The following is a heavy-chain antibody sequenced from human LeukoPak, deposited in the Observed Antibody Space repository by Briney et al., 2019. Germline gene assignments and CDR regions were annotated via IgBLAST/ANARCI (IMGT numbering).Heavy chain of an antibody. CDR1: GYSFTSYG. V-gene: IGHV1-18*01. Sequence: SVSLSCKASGYSFTSYGFSWVRQAPGRGLEWKGWISAYNGHTEYAQKFQGRVTMTTDTSTSTAYMELRSLRSDDTAVYFCARDRARSAMAREFQHWGQGTQVTVSS. D-gene: IGHD2-2*01. CDR2: ISAYNGHT. CDR3: ARDRARSAMAREFQH. J-gene: IGHJ1*01.